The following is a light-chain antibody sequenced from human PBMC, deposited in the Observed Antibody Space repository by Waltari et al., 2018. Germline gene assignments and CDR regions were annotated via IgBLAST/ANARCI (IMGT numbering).Light chain of an antibody. CDR1: QSFTRA. CDR2: GAS. CDR3: QHYLRLPVT. J-gene: IGKJ1*01. Sequence: EIVLTQSPGTLSLPPGDSATLSCRTSQSFTRALAWYQQKPGQAPRLPIYGASNRATGIPVRFSGSGSGTDFSLPISSLEPEDFAVYYCQHYLRLPVTFGQGTKVEVK. V-gene: IGKV3-20*01.